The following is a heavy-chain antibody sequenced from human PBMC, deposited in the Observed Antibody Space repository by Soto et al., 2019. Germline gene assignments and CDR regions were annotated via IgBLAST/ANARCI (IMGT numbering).Heavy chain of an antibody. CDR3: ARRYCSSTSCYDPYPYGMDF. CDR1: GYTFASYG. V-gene: IGHV1-18*01. Sequence: ASVKVSCKASGYTFASYGISWVRQAPGQGLEWMGWISAYNGNTNYAQKLQGRVTMTTDTSTSTAYMELRSLRSDDTAVYYCARRYCSSTSCYDPYPYGMDFWGQGTTVTVSS. CDR2: ISAYNGNT. J-gene: IGHJ6*02. D-gene: IGHD2-2*01.